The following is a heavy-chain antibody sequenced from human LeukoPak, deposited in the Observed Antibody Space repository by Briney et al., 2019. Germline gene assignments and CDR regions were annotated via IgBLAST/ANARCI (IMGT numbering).Heavy chain of an antibody. V-gene: IGHV3-20*04. CDR3: ARWEISGSSDY. D-gene: IGHD1-26*01. CDR2: INWNGGST. Sequence: GGSLRLSCAASGFTFDDHGMSWVRQAPGKGLEWVSGINWNGGSTGYADSVKGRFTISRDNAKNSLYLRMNSLRAEDTALYYCARWEISGSSDYWGQGTLVTVSS. J-gene: IGHJ4*02. CDR1: GFTFDDHG.